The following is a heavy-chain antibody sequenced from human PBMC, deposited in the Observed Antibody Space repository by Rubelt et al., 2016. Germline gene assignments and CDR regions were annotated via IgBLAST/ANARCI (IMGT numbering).Heavy chain of an antibody. CDR2: IYYSGST. D-gene: IGHD3-10*01. Sequence: QVQLQESGPGLVKPSETLSLTCTVSGGSISSYYWSWIRQPPGKGLEWIGYIYYSGSTNYNPSIKSRVTSSVATSKNQFSLKLRSVTAADTAVYYCARDLDGSGSYSAFDIWGQGTMVTVSS. CDR3: ARDLDGSGSYSAFDI. V-gene: IGHV4-59*01. CDR1: GGSISSYY. J-gene: IGHJ3*02.